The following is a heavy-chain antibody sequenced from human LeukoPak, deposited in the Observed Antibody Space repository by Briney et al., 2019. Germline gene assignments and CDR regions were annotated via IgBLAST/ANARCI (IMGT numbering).Heavy chain of an antibody. V-gene: IGHV4-34*01. Sequence: PSETLSLTCAVYGGSFSGYYWSWIRQPPGKGLEWIGEINHSGSTNYNPSLKSRVTISVDTSKNQFSLKLSSVTAADTAVYYCARVRQRESVPDYYGMDVWGQGTTVTVSS. D-gene: IGHD3-10*01. J-gene: IGHJ6*02. CDR3: ARVRQRESVPDYYGMDV. CDR2: INHSGST. CDR1: GGSFSGYY.